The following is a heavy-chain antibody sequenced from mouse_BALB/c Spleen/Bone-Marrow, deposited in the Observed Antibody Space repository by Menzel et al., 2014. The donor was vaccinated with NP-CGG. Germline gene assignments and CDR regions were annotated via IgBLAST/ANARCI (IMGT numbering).Heavy chain of an antibody. CDR1: GFTFSSFG. D-gene: IGHD2-14*01. J-gene: IGHJ2*01. Sequence: EVMLVESGGGLVQPGGSRKLSCAASGFTFSSFGMHWVRQAPEKGLEWVAYISSGSSTIYYADTVKDRFTISRDNPKNTLFLQMTSLRSEDTAMYYCARDVPLYDVGYFDYWGQGTTLTVSS. CDR3: ARDVPLYDVGYFDY. V-gene: IGHV5-17*02. CDR2: ISSGSSTI.